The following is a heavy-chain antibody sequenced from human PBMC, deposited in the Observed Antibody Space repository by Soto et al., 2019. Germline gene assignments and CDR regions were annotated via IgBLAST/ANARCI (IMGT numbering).Heavy chain of an antibody. CDR3: ARDPTYYDFWSGYPNPFLSRWFDP. V-gene: IGHV1-69*13. CDR1: GGTFSSYA. D-gene: IGHD3-3*01. CDR2: IIPIFGTA. Sequence: GASVKVSCKASGGTFSSYAISWVRQAPGQGLEWMGGIIPIFGTANYAQKFQGRVTITADESTSTAYMELSSLRSEDTAVYYCARDPTYYDFWSGYPNPFLSRWFDPWGQGTLVTVSS. J-gene: IGHJ5*02.